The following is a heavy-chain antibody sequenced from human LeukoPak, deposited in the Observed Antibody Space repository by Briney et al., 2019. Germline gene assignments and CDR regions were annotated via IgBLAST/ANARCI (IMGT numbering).Heavy chain of an antibody. CDR1: GFTFSSYA. V-gene: IGHV3-21*01. D-gene: IGHD1-1*01. CDR3: ARSLTTLTYEGY. J-gene: IGHJ4*02. Sequence: GGSLRLSCAASGFTFSSYAMNWVRQAPGKGLEWVSSINSGSTYTYYTESVKGRFTVSRDNAKNSLFLQMNSLRAEDTAIYYCARSLTTLTYEGYWGQGTLVTVSS. CDR2: INSGSTYT.